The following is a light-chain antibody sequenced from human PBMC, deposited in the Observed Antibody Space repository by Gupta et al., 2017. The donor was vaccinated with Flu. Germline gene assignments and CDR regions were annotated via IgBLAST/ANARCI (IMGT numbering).Light chain of an antibody. J-gene: IGKJ2*01. CDR3: QQRDSTPYT. CDR2: AAS. Sequence: DIQMTQSPSSLSASVGDRVTITCRASQSISSYLNWYQQKPGKAPKLLIYAASSVQSGVPSRFSGSGSGTDFTLTISRRQPEDFATYYCQQRDSTPYTFGQGTKLEIK. CDR1: QSISSY. V-gene: IGKV1-39*01.